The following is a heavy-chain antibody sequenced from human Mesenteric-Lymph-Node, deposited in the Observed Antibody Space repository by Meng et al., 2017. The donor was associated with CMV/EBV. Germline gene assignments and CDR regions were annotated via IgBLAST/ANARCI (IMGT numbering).Heavy chain of an antibody. CDR3: ARAKPIAYYDFWSGSSYNWFDP. J-gene: IGHJ5*02. V-gene: IGHV1-8*03. CDR2: MNPNSGNT. CDR1: GYTFTSYD. Sequence: ASVKVSCKASGYTFTSYDINWVRQATGQGLEWMGWMNPNSGNTGYAQKFQGRVTITRNTSISTAYMELSSLRSEDTAVYYCARAKPIAYYDFWSGSSYNWFDPWGQGTLVTVSS. D-gene: IGHD3-3*01.